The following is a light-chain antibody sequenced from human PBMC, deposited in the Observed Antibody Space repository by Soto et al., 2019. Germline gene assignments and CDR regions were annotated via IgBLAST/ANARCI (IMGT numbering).Light chain of an antibody. V-gene: IGKV3-15*01. CDR3: QQYDNWPPEGS. CDR1: QTVSIN. CDR2: GGS. J-gene: IGKJ1*01. Sequence: EIVLTQSPATLSVSPGERATLSCRASQTVSINLAWYQQKPGQAPRLLIYGGSTRATGIPARFSGSGSGTEFPLTISSLQSEDFAVYYCQQYDNWPPEGSFGQGTKVEVK.